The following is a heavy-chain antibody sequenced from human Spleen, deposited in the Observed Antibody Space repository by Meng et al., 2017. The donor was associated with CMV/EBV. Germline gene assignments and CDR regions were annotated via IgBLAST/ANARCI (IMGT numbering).Heavy chain of an antibody. D-gene: IGHD3-22*01. CDR1: EFTFNDYA. CDR3: VKGGGPPVWLPFDF. CDR2: ISWNSETI. J-gene: IGHJ4*02. Sequence: GGSLRLSCAASEFTFNDYAMHWVRQAPGKGLEWVSGISWNSETIAYADSVKGRFTISRDNAENSLYLQMNSLRTEDSAFYYCVKGGGPPVWLPFDFWGQGALVTVSS. V-gene: IGHV3-9*01.